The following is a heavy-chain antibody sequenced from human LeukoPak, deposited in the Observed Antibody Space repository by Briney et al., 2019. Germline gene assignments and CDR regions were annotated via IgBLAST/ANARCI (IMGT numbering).Heavy chain of an antibody. CDR1: GYTFTSYD. J-gene: IGHJ4*02. CDR2: MNPNSGNT. CDR3: ARGSRIAVAGTLGY. D-gene: IGHD6-19*01. Sequence: GASVKVSCKASGYTFTSYDINWVRQATGQGLEWKGWMNPNSGNTGYAQKFQGRVTMTRNTSISTAYMELSSLRSEDTAVYYCARGSRIAVAGTLGYWGQGTLVTVSS. V-gene: IGHV1-8*01.